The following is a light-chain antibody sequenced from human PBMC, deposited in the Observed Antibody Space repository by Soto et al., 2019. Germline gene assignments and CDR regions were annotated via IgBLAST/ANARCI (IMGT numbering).Light chain of an antibody. Sequence: EIVLTKSPCTLSLSPGERATLSCRARQSVSSSCLAWYQQKPGQAPRLLIYGASSRATGIPDRFSGSGSGTDFTLTISRLEPEDFAVYYCQQYGSSPGTFGQGTKVEIK. CDR3: QQYGSSPGT. J-gene: IGKJ1*01. V-gene: IGKV3-20*01. CDR1: QSVSSSC. CDR2: GAS.